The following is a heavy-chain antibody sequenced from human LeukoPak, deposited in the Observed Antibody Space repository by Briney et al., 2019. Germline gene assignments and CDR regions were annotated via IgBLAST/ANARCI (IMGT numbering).Heavy chain of an antibody. Sequence: SVKVSCKASGYTFTSYYMHWVRQAPGQGLEWMGGIIPIFGTANYAQKFQGRATITADESTSTAYMELSSLRSEDTAVYYCARSSRNSGSHYWGQGTLVTVSS. CDR3: ARSSRNSGSHY. CDR1: GYTFTSYY. D-gene: IGHD1-26*01. CDR2: IIPIFGTA. V-gene: IGHV1-69*13. J-gene: IGHJ4*02.